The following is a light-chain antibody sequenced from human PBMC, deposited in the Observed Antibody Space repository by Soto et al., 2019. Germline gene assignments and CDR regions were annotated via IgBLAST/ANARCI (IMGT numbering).Light chain of an antibody. CDR3: CSLTTSHTYV. J-gene: IGLJ1*01. Sequence: QSALTQPASVSGSPGQSITISCTGTSSDVGAYTSVSWYRQHPGKAPKLMIYEVSNRPSGVSNRFSGSKSANTASLTISGLQADDEAHYYCCSLTTSHTYVFGSGTKLTVL. V-gene: IGLV2-14*01. CDR1: SSDVGAYTS. CDR2: EVS.